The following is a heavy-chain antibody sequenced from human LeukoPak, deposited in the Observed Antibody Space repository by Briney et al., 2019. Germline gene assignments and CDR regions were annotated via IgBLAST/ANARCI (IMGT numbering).Heavy chain of an antibody. CDR2: IYYSGST. CDR3: AREGVTKYYFDY. D-gene: IGHD4-11*01. J-gene: IGHJ4*02. Sequence: PSETLSLTCTVSGGSISSGSYYWGWIRQPPGKGLEWIGYIYYSGSTDYNPSLKSRVTISVDTSKNQFSLKLSSVTAADTAVYYCAREGVTKYYFDYWGQGTLVTVSS. CDR1: GGSISSGSYY. V-gene: IGHV4-61*01.